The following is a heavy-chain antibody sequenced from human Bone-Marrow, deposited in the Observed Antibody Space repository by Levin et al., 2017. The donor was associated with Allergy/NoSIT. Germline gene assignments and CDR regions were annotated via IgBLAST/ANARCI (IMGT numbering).Heavy chain of an antibody. CDR3: ARSQGGVTIFGVIIPPFYDYYMDV. CDR1: GDTFSSYA. J-gene: IGHJ6*03. Sequence: GASVKVSCKASGDTFSSYAISWVRQAPGQGLEWMGGIIPIFGTANYAQKFQGRVTITADESTSTAYMELSSLRSEDTAVYYCARSQGGVTIFGVIIPPFYDYYMDVWGKGTTVTVSS. V-gene: IGHV1-69*13. CDR2: IIPIFGTA. D-gene: IGHD3-3*01.